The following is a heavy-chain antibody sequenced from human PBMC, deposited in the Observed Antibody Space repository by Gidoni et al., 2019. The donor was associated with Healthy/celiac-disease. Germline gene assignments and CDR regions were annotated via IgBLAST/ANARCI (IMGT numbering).Heavy chain of an antibody. CDR2: IYYSGST. CDR3: AYSLSGPGYFDY. J-gene: IGHJ4*02. D-gene: IGHD2-15*01. V-gene: IGHV4-59*01. Sequence: QVQLQESGPGLVKPSETLSLTCTVSGGSISSYYWSWIWQPPGKGLEWIGYIYYSGSTNYNPSLKSRVTISVDTSKNQFSLKLSSVTAADTAVYYCAYSLSGPGYFDYWGQGTLVTVSS. CDR1: GGSISSYY.